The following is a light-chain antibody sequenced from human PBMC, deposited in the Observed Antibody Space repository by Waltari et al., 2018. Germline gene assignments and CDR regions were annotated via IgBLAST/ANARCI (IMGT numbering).Light chain of an antibody. CDR3: ATWDDSLNGLSLSGLVV. J-gene: IGLJ2*01. CDR1: SPNIGSHT. Sequence: QSVLTHPPSASGTPGQRVTISCSGTSPNIGSHTVHWYQQLPGTAPKLLIYSNDERPSGVPDRFSGSKSGTSASLAISGLQSEDEADYYCATWDDSLNGLSLSGLVVFGGGTKLTVL. V-gene: IGLV1-44*01. CDR2: SND.